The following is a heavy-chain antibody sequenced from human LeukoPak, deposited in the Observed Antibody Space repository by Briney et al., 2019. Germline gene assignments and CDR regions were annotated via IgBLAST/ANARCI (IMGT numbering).Heavy chain of an antibody. D-gene: IGHD3-10*01. CDR3: ARELWFVNAPGSWLDL. Sequence: SETLSLTCAVSGDSICSGDYSWSWLRQPPGKGLEWIGYIFHSGNSYYNPSLKSRVTISVDKSKNQFSLRLTSVTAADTAVYYCARELWFVNAPGSWLDLWGQGTLVTVSS. CDR2: IFHSGNS. V-gene: IGHV4-30-2*01. J-gene: IGHJ5*02. CDR1: GDSICSGDYS.